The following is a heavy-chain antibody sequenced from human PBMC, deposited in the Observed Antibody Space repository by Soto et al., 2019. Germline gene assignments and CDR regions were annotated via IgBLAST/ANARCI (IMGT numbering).Heavy chain of an antibody. CDR3: ARDWNYVLDY. CDR2: ISYDGSNK. J-gene: IGHJ4*02. CDR1: RFTFSSYA. D-gene: IGHD1-7*01. Sequence: HPGGSLRLSCAASRFTFSSYAMHWVRQAPGKGLEWVAVISYDGSNKYYADSVKGRFTISRDNSKNTLYLQMHSLRAEDTAVYYCARDWNYVLDYWGQGTLVTVSS. V-gene: IGHV3-30-3*01.